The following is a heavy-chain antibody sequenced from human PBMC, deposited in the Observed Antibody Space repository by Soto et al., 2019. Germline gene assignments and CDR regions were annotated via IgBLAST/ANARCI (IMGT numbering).Heavy chain of an antibody. D-gene: IGHD6-13*01. CDR1: GFTFSSYG. J-gene: IGHJ5*02. V-gene: IGHV3-33*01. Sequence: QVQLVESGGGVVQPGRSLRLSCAASGFTFSSYGMHWVRQAPGKGLEWVAVIWYDGSNKYYADSVKGRFTISRDNSKNTLYLQRNSLRAEETAVYYCARDNSSSWYGQANRFDPWGQGTMVTVSS. CDR3: ARDNSSSWYGQANRFDP. CDR2: IWYDGSNK.